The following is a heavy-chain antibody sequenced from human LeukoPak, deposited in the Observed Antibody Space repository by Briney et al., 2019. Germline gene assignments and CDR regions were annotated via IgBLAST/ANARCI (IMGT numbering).Heavy chain of an antibody. CDR1: GFTFSSYA. D-gene: IGHD3-10*01. Sequence: GGSLRLSCAASGFTFSSYAMHWVRQAPGKGLEWVAVISYDGSNKYYADSVKGRFTISRDNSKNTLYLQMNSLRAEDTAVYYCARTPASYYYGSGSYYRHYYFDYWGQGTLVTVSS. V-gene: IGHV3-30*14. CDR2: ISYDGSNK. J-gene: IGHJ4*02. CDR3: ARTPASYYYGSGSYYRHYYFDY.